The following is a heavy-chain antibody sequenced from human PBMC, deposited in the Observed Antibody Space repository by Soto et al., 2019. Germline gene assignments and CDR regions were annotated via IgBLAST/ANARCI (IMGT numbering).Heavy chain of an antibody. V-gene: IGHV3-30-3*01. Sequence: QVQLVESGGGVVQPGRSLRLSCAASGFTFSSYAMHWVRQAPGKGLEWVAVISYDGSNKYYADSVKGRFTISRDNSKNTLYLQMNSLRAEDTAVYYCARGLHLADILTGSDYWGQGTLVTVSS. D-gene: IGHD3-9*01. CDR2: ISYDGSNK. CDR3: ARGLHLADILTGSDY. J-gene: IGHJ4*02. CDR1: GFTFSSYA.